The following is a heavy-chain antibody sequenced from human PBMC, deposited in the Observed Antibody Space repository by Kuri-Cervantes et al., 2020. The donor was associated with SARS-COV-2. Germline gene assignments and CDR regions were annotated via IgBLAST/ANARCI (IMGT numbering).Heavy chain of an antibody. D-gene: IGHD3-3*01. V-gene: IGHV4-39*02. Sequence: SETLSLTCTVSSGSISSTTHYWAWIRQPPGKGLEWIGSTYYRGSPYYNPSLRSRVTISVDTSENQLSLKLTSVTAADTAVYYCARGSARPVWGGYYTRGGWFDPWGQGTLVTVSS. CDR2: TYYRGSP. CDR3: ARGSARPVWGGYYTRGGWFDP. CDR1: SGSISSTTHY. J-gene: IGHJ5*02.